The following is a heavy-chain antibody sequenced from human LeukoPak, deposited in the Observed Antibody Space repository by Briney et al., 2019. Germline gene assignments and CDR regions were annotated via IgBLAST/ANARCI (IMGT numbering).Heavy chain of an antibody. Sequence: GASVKVSCKASGYTFTSYGISWVRQAPGQGLEWMGWISAYNGNTNYAQKLQGRVTMTTDTSTSTAYMELRSLRSDDTAVYYCAKNSGYDSVVEGAFDIWGQGTMVTVSS. D-gene: IGHD5-12*01. CDR1: GYTFTSYG. J-gene: IGHJ3*02. CDR3: AKNSGYDSVVEGAFDI. CDR2: ISAYNGNT. V-gene: IGHV1-18*01.